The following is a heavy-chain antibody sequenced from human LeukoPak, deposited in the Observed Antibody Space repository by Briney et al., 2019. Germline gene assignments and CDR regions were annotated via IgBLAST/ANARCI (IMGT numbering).Heavy chain of an antibody. CDR1: GGSISNYY. D-gene: IGHD3-10*01. V-gene: IGHV4-59*01. J-gene: IGHJ6*02. CDR2: IYYSGST. Sequence: SETLSLTCTVSGGSISNYYWSWIRQPPGKGLEWIGFIYYSGSTNYNPSLKSRVTISVDTSKNQFSLKVTFVTAADTAIYYYAREAVAGGSGSNYYYYGVDVWGQGTTVTVSS. CDR3: AREAVAGGSGSNYYYYGVDV.